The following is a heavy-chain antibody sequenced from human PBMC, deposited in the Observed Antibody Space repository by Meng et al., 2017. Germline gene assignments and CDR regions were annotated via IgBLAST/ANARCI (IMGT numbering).Heavy chain of an antibody. CDR1: GDSVSSNSAA. Sequence: SETLSLTCAIPGDSVSSNSAAWNWIRQSPSRGLEWLGRTYYRSKWYNDYAVSVKSRITINPDTTKNQFSMQLNSVTPEDTAVYYCARGGRAVAGTFDYWGQGTLVTVSS. V-gene: IGHV6-1*01. CDR3: ARGGRAVAGTFDY. CDR2: TYYRSKWYN. J-gene: IGHJ4*01. D-gene: IGHD6-19*01.